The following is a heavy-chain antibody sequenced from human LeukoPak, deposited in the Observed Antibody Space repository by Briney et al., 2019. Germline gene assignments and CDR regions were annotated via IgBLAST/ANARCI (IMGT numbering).Heavy chain of an antibody. CDR3: ARAGYSGFDFNFDY. Sequence: SETLSLTCTVSGGSVTIGGHYWSWIRQHPGKGLGWIGYIFHTGSTYYSPSLKSRISISLDPSKNQFYLKLSSVTAADTAVYYCARAGYSGFDFNFDYWGQGTLVTVSS. J-gene: IGHJ4*02. CDR1: GGSVTIGGHY. CDR2: IFHTGST. D-gene: IGHD5-12*01. V-gene: IGHV4-31*03.